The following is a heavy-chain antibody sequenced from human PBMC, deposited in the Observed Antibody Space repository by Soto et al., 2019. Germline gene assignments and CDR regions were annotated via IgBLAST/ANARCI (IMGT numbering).Heavy chain of an antibody. Sequence: SETLSLTCAVYGGSFSGYYWSWIRQPPGKGLEWIGEINHSGSTNYNPSLKSRVTISVDTSKNQFSLKLGSVTAADTAVYYCARLRSRIWFGELSHPFDYWGQGTLVTVSS. CDR2: INHSGST. D-gene: IGHD3-10*01. CDR3: ARLRSRIWFGELSHPFDY. CDR1: GGSFSGYY. V-gene: IGHV4-34*01. J-gene: IGHJ4*02.